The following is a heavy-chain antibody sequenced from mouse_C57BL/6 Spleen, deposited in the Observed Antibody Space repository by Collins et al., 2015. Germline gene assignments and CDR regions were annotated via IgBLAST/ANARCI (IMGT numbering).Heavy chain of an antibody. CDR1: GFTFGSYG. Sequence: EVQLVESWGDLVKPGGSLKLSCAASGFTFGSYGMSWVRQTPDKRLEWVATISSGSSYTYYPDSVQGRFTISRDNAQNTLYLQMSSLKSEDTAMYFCARNYGSFFYAMDYWGQGTSVTVSS. V-gene: IGHV5-6*01. CDR2: ISSGSSYT. J-gene: IGHJ4*01. CDR3: ARNYGSFFYAMDY. D-gene: IGHD1-1*01.